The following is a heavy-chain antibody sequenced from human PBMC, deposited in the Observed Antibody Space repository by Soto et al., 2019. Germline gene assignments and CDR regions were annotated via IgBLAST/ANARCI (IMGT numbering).Heavy chain of an antibody. Sequence: PSETLSLTCTVSGGSVTNGSYYCGWIRQAPGKGLEWIGYIYYSGSTYSNPSLKSRVTISVDTSKNQFSLKLSSVTAADTAVYYCARAKLRTFDYWGQGTLVTVSS. J-gene: IGHJ4*02. CDR1: GGSVTNGSYY. CDR3: ARAKLRTFDY. D-gene: IGHD4-17*01. CDR2: IYYSGST. V-gene: IGHV4-31*03.